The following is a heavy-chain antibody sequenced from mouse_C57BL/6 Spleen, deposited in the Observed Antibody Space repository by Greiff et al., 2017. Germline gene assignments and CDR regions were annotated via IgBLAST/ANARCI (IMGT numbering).Heavy chain of an antibody. Sequence: QVQLQQPGAELVRPGSSVKLSCKTSGYTFTSYWMDWVKQRPGQGLEWIGNIYPSDSETHYNQKFKDKATLTVDKSSSTAYMQLSSLTSEDSAVYYCARKGGLFDYWGQGTTLTVSS. D-gene: IGHD3-3*01. J-gene: IGHJ2*01. V-gene: IGHV1-61*01. CDR3: ARKGGLFDY. CDR2: IYPSDSET. CDR1: GYTFTSYW.